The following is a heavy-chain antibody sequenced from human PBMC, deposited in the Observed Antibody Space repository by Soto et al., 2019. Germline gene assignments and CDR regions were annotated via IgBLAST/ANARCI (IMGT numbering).Heavy chain of an antibody. Sequence: GGSLRLSCAASGFTFDDYGMSWVRQAPGKGLEWVSGINWNGGSTGYADSVKGRFTISRDNAKNSLYLQMNSLRAEDTALYHCARDFSSGWPVDYWGQGTLVTVSS. CDR2: INWNGGST. J-gene: IGHJ4*02. D-gene: IGHD6-19*01. V-gene: IGHV3-20*01. CDR3: ARDFSSGWPVDY. CDR1: GFTFDDYG.